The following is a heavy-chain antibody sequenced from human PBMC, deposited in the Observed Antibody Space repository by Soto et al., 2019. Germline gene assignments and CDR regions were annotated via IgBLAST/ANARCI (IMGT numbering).Heavy chain of an antibody. V-gene: IGHV4-34*01. CDR3: ARTWIQPHNWFDP. CDR2: INHSGST. D-gene: IGHD5-18*01. Sequence: QVQLQQWGAGLLKPSETLSLTCAVYGGSFSGYYWSWIRQPPGKGLEWIGEINHSGSTNYNPSLKSRVTISVDTSKNQFSLNLSSVTAVDTAVYYCARTWIQPHNWFDPWGQGTLVTVSS. J-gene: IGHJ5*02. CDR1: GGSFSGYY.